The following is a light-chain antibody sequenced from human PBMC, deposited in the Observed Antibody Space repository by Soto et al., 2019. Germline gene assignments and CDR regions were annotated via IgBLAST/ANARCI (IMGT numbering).Light chain of an antibody. J-gene: IGKJ1*01. Sequence: DIQMTQSPSTMSASVGDRVTITCRASQSIDSWLAWYQQKPGKAPKFLMYKASNLESGVPSRFSGSGSETEFTLTLSSLQPDDFATYYCQHYKSYPWTFGQGTKVEFK. CDR3: QHYKSYPWT. CDR2: KAS. V-gene: IGKV1-5*03. CDR1: QSIDSW.